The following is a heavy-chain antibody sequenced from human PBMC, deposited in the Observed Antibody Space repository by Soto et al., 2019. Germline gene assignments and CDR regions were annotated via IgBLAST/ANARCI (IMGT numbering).Heavy chain of an antibody. J-gene: IGHJ5*02. Sequence: ASVKVSCKASEYTFTNYDMHWVRQAPGQRLECMGWINAGNGSTKYSQKFQGRVTITRDTSASTAYMEVSSLRSEDTAVYYCARESGYLNWFDPWGQGTLVTVSS. CDR3: ARESGYLNWFDP. V-gene: IGHV1-3*01. CDR2: INAGNGST. CDR1: EYTFTNYD. D-gene: IGHD3-22*01.